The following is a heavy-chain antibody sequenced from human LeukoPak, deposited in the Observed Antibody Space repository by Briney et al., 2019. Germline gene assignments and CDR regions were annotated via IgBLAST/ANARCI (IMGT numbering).Heavy chain of an antibody. CDR2: INHSGST. D-gene: IGHD6-19*01. Sequence: QPSETLSLTCAVYGGSFSGYYWSWIRQPPGKGLEWIGEINHSGSTNYNPSLKSRVTISVDTSKNQFSLKLSSVTAADTAVYYCARGTKVAVAVNRTTYYYYYGMDVWGQGTTVTVSS. J-gene: IGHJ6*02. CDR3: ARGTKVAVAVNRTTYYYYYGMDV. CDR1: GGSFSGYY. V-gene: IGHV4-34*01.